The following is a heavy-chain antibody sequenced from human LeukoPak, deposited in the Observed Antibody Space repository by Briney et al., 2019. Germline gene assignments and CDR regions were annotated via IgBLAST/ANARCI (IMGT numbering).Heavy chain of an antibody. CDR3: AKDSTPTIVVVPAAWFDP. D-gene: IGHD2-2*01. V-gene: IGHV3-23*01. CDR1: GFTFSSYA. CDR2: ISGSGGST. J-gene: IGHJ5*02. Sequence: GGSLRLSCAASGFTFSSYAMSWVRQAPGKGLEWVSAISGSGGSTYYADYVKGRFTISRDNSKNTLYLQMNSLRAEDTAVYYCAKDSTPTIVVVPAAWFDPWGQGTLVTVSS.